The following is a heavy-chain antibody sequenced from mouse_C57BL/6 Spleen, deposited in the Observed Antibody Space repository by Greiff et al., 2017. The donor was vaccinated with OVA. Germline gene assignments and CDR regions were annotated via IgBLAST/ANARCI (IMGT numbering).Heavy chain of an antibody. D-gene: IGHD1-1*01. Sequence: EVNVVESGGDLVKPGGSLKLSCAASGFTFSSYGMSWVRQTPDKRLEWVATISSGGSYTYYPDSVKGRFTISRDNAKNTLYLQMSSLKSEDTAMYYCARHRNYGSSYWYFDVWGTGTTVTVSS. CDR2: ISSGGSYT. CDR1: GFTFSSYG. CDR3: ARHRNYGSSYWYFDV. J-gene: IGHJ1*03. V-gene: IGHV5-6*01.